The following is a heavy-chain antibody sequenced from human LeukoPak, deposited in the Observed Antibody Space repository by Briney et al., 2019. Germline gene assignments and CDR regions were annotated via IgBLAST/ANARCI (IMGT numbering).Heavy chain of an antibody. CDR3: ARPDISYGDYLFDY. D-gene: IGHD4-17*01. CDR2: IYYSGST. CDR1: GGSISSSSYY. V-gene: IGHV4-39*01. J-gene: IGHJ4*02. Sequence: SSETLSLTCTVSGGSISSSSYYWGWIRQPPGKGLEWIGSIYYSGSTYYNPSLKSRVTISVDTSKNQFSLKLNSVTAAHTAVYYCARPDISYGDYLFDYWGQGTLVTVSS.